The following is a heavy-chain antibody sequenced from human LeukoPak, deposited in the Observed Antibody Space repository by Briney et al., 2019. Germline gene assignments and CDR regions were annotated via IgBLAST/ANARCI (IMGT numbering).Heavy chain of an antibody. CDR1: GFTFDDYA. CDR2: ISWNSGSI. Sequence: PGGSLRLSCAASGFTFDDYAMHWVRQAPGKGLEWVSGISWNSGSIGYADSVKGRFTISRDNAKNSLYLQMNSLRAEDTAVYYCAREGVSVEMATADYWGQGTLVTVSS. D-gene: IGHD5-24*01. J-gene: IGHJ4*02. CDR3: AREGVSVEMATADY. V-gene: IGHV3-9*01.